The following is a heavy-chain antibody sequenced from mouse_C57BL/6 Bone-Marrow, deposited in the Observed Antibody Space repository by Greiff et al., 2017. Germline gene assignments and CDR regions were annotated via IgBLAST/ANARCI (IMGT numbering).Heavy chain of an antibody. CDR2: IWWDDDK. J-gene: IGHJ2*01. Sequence: QVTLKESGPGILQPSQTLSLTCSFSGFSLSTFGMGVGWLRQPSGQGLEGLAHIWWDDDKYYNPVLKSRLTISKDTSKNQVSLKIANVDMAATATYDCTIRYYGSSYLYFDYWGQGTTLTVSS. V-gene: IGHV8-8*01. CDR3: TIRYYGSSYLYFDY. CDR1: GFSLSTFGMG. D-gene: IGHD1-1*01.